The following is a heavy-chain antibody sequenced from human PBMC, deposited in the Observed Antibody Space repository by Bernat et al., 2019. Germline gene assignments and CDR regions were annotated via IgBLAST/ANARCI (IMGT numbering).Heavy chain of an antibody. CDR3: AREGSFDDFDY. CDR2: ISSSGSAI. D-gene: IGHD2-15*01. CDR1: GFTFSSYE. Sequence: EVQLVESGGGLVQPGGSLRLSCAASGFTFSSYELNWVRQAPGKGLEWISYISSSGSAIYYADSVKGRFTISRDNAKNSQYLQMNNLRAEDTAVYYCAREGSFDDFDYWGQGTLVTVSS. V-gene: IGHV3-48*03. J-gene: IGHJ4*02.